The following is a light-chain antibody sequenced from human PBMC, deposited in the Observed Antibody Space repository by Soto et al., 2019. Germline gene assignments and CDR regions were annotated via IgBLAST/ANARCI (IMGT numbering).Light chain of an antibody. CDR2: DAS. Sequence: DIQMTQSPSTLSASVGDRVTITCRASQSISSWLAWYQQKPGKAPKLLMYDASSLASGVPSRFSGSGSGTDFTLTISSLQPDDFATYYCQQYNSYLYTFGQGTKLEIK. CDR3: QQYNSYLYT. J-gene: IGKJ2*01. V-gene: IGKV1-5*01. CDR1: QSISSW.